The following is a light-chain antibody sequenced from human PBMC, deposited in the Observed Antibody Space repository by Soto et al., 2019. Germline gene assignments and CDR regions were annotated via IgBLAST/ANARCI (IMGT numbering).Light chain of an antibody. CDR2: DFT. CDR3: SSYISRSTLPYT. V-gene: IGLV2-14*03. Sequence: QSALTQPASVSGSPGQSITISCTGTSSDIGVYKHLSWYQHYPGKAPKLMIYDFTNRPSGVSHRFSGSKSGNTDSLTISGLQAEDEADYYCSSYISRSTLPYTFGTGNKLTVL. J-gene: IGLJ1*01. CDR1: SSDIGVYKH.